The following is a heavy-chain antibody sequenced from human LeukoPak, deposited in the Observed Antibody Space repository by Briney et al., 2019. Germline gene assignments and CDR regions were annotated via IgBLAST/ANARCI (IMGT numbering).Heavy chain of an antibody. Sequence: KPSETLSLTCAVYGGSFSGYYWSWIRQPPGKGLEWIGEINHSGSTNYNPSLKSRVTISVDTSKNQFSLKLSSVTAADTAVYYCGSGPNWFDPWGQGTLVTVSS. CDR3: GSGPNWFDP. J-gene: IGHJ5*02. V-gene: IGHV4-34*01. CDR1: GGSFSGYY. CDR2: INHSGST.